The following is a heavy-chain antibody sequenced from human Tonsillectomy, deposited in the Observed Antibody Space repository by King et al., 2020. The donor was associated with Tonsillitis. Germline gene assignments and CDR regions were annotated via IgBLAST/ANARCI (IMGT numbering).Heavy chain of an antibody. V-gene: IGHV3-23*04. CDR1: GFTFSSYA. Sequence: VQLVESGGGLVQPGGSLRLSCAASGFTFSSYAMSWFRQAPGKGLEWVSSISGSGGSTYHADSGKGRFTISRDNSKNTLYLQINSLRAEDTAVYYCAKGRYSNGWYDYWGQGTLVTVSS. D-gene: IGHD6-19*01. CDR2: ISGSGGST. CDR3: AKGRYSNGWYDY. J-gene: IGHJ4*02.